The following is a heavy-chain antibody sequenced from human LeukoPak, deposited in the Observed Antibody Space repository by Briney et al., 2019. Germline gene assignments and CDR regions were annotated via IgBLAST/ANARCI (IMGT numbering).Heavy chain of an antibody. CDR2: IYSGGNT. CDR1: GFTVSSNY. V-gene: IGHV3-53*04. J-gene: IGHJ4*02. CDR3: ARRWDFDY. Sequence: GGSLRLSCAASGFTVSSNYMSWVRQAPVKGLEWVSVIYSGGNTYYADSVKGRFTMSRHNSKNTVYLRMKSLRPEDTAVYYCARRWDFDYWGQGTLVTVSS.